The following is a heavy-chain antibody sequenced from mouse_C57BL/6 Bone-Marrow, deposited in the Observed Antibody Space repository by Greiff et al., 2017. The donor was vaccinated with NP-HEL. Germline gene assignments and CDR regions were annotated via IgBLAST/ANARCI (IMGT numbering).Heavy chain of an antibody. CDR3: ATGTGFFFDY. D-gene: IGHD4-1*01. Sequence: QVQLQQSGAELVKPGASVKLSCKASGYTFTEYTIHWVKQRSGQGLEWIGWFYPGSGSIKYNEKFKDKATLTADKSSSTAYMQLSSLTSEVSAVYYCATGTGFFFDYWGQGTTLTVSS. V-gene: IGHV1-62-2*01. CDR2: FYPGSGSI. J-gene: IGHJ2*01. CDR1: GYTFTEYT.